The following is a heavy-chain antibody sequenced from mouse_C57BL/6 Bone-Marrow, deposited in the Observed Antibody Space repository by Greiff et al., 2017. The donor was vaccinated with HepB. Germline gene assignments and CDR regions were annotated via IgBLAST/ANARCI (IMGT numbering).Heavy chain of an antibody. Sequence: EVQRVESEGGLVQPGSSMKLSCTASGFTFSDYYMAWVRQVPEKGLEWVANINYDGSSTYYLDSLKSRFIISRDNAKNILYLQMSSLKSEDTATYYCARAPNAMDYWGQGTSVTVSS. J-gene: IGHJ4*01. CDR3: ARAPNAMDY. CDR2: INYDGSST. V-gene: IGHV5-16*01. CDR1: GFTFSDYY.